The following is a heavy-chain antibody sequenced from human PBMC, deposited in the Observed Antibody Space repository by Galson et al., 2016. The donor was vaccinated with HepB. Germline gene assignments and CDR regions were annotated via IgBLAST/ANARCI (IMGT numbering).Heavy chain of an antibody. CDR2: TSVYNGDT. D-gene: IGHD1-26*01. CDR1: GYSFTTYG. CDR3: ARASWEFATNFDY. J-gene: IGHJ4*02. V-gene: IGHV1-18*01. Sequence: SVKVSCKASGYSFTTYGITWVRQAPGQGLEWMGWTSVYNGDTKYAEKLQGRVTMTTDTSTGTAYMELRNLRSDDTAVYYCARASWEFATNFDYWGQGTLVTVSS.